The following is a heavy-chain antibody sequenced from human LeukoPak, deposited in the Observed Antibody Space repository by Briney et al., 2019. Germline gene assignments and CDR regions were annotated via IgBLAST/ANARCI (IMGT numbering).Heavy chain of an antibody. V-gene: IGHV4-39*07. D-gene: IGHD1-14*01. J-gene: IGHJ4*02. Sequence: SETLSLTCTVSGGSISSSSYYWGWIRQPPGKGLEWIGSIYYSGSGSTYYNPSLKSRVTISLDTSKNQFSLKLNSVTAADTAVYYCARSLHRTNYFDYWGQGTLVTVSS. CDR1: GGSISSSSYY. CDR3: ARSLHRTNYFDY. CDR2: IYYSGSGST.